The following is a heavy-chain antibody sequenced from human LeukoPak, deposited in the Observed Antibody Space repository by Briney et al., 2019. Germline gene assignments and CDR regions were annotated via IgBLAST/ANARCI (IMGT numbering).Heavy chain of an antibody. Sequence: PGGSLRLSCAASGFTFSNAWMSWVRQAPGKGLEWVGRIKSKTDGGTTDYAAPVKGRFTISRDDSKNTLYLHMNSLKTEDTAVYYCTTRTYYYDSSGYYFSGYYYYYMDVWGKGTTVTVSS. CDR2: IKSKTDGGTT. CDR3: TTRTYYYDSSGYYFSGYYYYYMDV. V-gene: IGHV3-15*01. D-gene: IGHD3-22*01. J-gene: IGHJ6*03. CDR1: GFTFSNAW.